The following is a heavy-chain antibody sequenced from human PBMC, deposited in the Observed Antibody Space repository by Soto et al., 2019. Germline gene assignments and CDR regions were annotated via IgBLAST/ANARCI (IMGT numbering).Heavy chain of an antibody. D-gene: IGHD5-18*01. J-gene: IGHJ4*02. CDR3: AKCPSGSSYGYGGVCYFDY. V-gene: IGHV3-23*01. CDR1: GFTFSSYA. Sequence: EVQLLESGGGLVQPGGSLRLSCAASGFTFSSYAMSWVRQAPGKGLEWVSAISGSGGSTYYADSVKGRFTISRDNSNNTLSLQMNCLRAEDTAVYYCAKCPSGSSYGYGGVCYFDYWGQGTLVTVSS. CDR2: ISGSGGST.